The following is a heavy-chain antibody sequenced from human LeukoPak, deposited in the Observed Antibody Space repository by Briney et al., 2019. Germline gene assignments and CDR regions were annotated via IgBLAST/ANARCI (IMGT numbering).Heavy chain of an antibody. CDR3: ARYCSSTSCSYGMDV. Sequence: SQTLSLTCAVSGGSISSGGYSWSWIRQPPGKGLEWIGYIYHSGSTYYNPSLKSRVTISVDRSKNQFSLKLSSVTAADTAVYYCARYCSSTSCSYGMDVWGKGTTATVSS. D-gene: IGHD2-2*01. CDR1: GGSISSGGYS. V-gene: IGHV4-30-2*01. J-gene: IGHJ6*04. CDR2: IYHSGST.